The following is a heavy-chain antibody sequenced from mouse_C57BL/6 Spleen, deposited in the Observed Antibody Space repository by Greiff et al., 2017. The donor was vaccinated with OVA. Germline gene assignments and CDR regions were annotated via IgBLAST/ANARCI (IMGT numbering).Heavy chain of an antibody. CDR1: GYTFTDYY. CDR3: ARAYDYDDLSFAY. Sequence: QVHVKQSGAELVRPGASVKLSCKASGYTFTDYYINWVKQRPGQGLEWIARIYPGSGNTYYNEKFKGKATLTAEKSSSTAYMQLSSLTSEDSAVYFCARAYDYDDLSFAYWGQGTLVTVSA. CDR2: IYPGSGNT. D-gene: IGHD2-4*01. V-gene: IGHV1-76*01. J-gene: IGHJ3*01.